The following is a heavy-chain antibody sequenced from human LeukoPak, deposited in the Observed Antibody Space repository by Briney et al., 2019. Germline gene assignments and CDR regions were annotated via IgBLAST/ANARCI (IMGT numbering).Heavy chain of an antibody. J-gene: IGHJ4*02. Sequence: PSETLSLTCTVSGGSVSSGTYYWSWIRQPPGKGLEWIGYIHSGGSTMYNPSLKSRVTVSVDTSKNQFSLKLSSVTAADTAVYYCARHPNSGFDYWGQGTLVTVSS. D-gene: IGHD6-19*01. CDR3: ARHPNSGFDY. CDR2: IHSGGST. V-gene: IGHV4-61*01. CDR1: GGSVSSGTYY.